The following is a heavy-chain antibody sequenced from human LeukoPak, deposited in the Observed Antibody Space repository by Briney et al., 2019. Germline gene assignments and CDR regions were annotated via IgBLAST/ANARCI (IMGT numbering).Heavy chain of an antibody. CDR2: ISAYNGNT. Sequence: ASVKVSCKASGYTFTSYGISWVRQAPGQGLEWMGWISAYNGNTNYAQKLQGRVTMTTDTSTSTAYMELRSLSSDDTAVYYCARDPHYDSSGYYYVVRYFDYWGQGTLVTVSS. CDR3: ARDPHYDSSGYYYVVRYFDY. CDR1: GYTFTSYG. V-gene: IGHV1-18*01. J-gene: IGHJ4*02. D-gene: IGHD3-22*01.